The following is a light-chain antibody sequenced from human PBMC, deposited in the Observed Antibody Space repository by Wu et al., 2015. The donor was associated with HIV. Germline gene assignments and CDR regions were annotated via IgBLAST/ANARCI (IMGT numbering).Light chain of an antibody. CDR1: QTVSNTY. Sequence: DIVLTQSPGALSLSPGERATLSCTASQTVSNTYLAWYQQKPGQAPRVLIYGASSRATGIPDRFSGSGSGTDFTLTISRLEPEDFAVYYCQQYSSSPWTFGQGTKVEIK. J-gene: IGKJ1*01. V-gene: IGKV3-20*01. CDR2: GAS. CDR3: QQYSSSPWT.